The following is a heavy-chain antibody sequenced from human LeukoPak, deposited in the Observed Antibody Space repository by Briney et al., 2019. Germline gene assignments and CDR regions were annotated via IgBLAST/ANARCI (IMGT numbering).Heavy chain of an antibody. J-gene: IGHJ5*02. Sequence: GSLRLSCAASGFTLSSYNMNWIRQPPGRGLEGIGSIYYTGSTYYNPALKSRVTISVDTSKNQFSLKLSSVTAADTAVYYCARRFPAYCGGDCLSANWFDPWGQGALVTVSS. D-gene: IGHD2-21*02. CDR3: ARRFPAYCGGDCLSANWFDP. V-gene: IGHV4-39*01. CDR1: GFTLSSYN. CDR2: IYYTGST.